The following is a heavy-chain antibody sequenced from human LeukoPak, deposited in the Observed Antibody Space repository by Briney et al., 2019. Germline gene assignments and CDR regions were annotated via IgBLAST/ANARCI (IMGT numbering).Heavy chain of an antibody. Sequence: SQTLSLTCTVSGGSISSGDYYWSWVRQPPGTGLEWLGYIYYSGSTYYNPSLKSRVTISVDTSKNQFSLKLSSVTAADTAVYYCARGDEGDAFDIWGQGTMVTVSS. V-gene: IGHV4-30-4*08. CDR3: ARGDEGDAFDI. CDR1: GGSISSGDYY. J-gene: IGHJ3*02. CDR2: IYYSGST.